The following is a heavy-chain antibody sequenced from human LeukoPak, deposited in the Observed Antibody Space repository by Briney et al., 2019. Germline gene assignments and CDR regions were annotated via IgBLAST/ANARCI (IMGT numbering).Heavy chain of an antibody. CDR3: TRNFPYYYDSSGYRLDY. Sequence: GGSLRLSCTASGFTFGDYAMSWVRRAPGKGLEWVGFIRSKAYGGTTEYAASVKGRFTISRDDSKSIAYLQMNSLKTEDTAVYYCTRNFPYYYDSSGYRLDYWGQGTLVTVSS. J-gene: IGHJ4*02. CDR1: GFTFGDYA. CDR2: IRSKAYGGTT. V-gene: IGHV3-49*04. D-gene: IGHD3-22*01.